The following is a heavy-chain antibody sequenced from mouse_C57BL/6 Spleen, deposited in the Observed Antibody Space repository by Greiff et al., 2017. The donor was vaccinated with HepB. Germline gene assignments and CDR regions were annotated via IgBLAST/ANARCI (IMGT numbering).Heavy chain of an antibody. CDR1: GYTFTSYW. V-gene: IGHV1-64*01. CDR3: ARGGSSSYYYAMDY. J-gene: IGHJ4*01. Sequence: VQLQQPGAELVKPGASVKLSCKASGYTFTSYWMHWVKQRPGQGLEWIGMIHPNSGSTNYNEKFKSKATLTVDKSSITAYIELSSLTSEDSAVYYWARGGSSSYYYAMDYWGQGTSVTVSS. CDR2: IHPNSGST. D-gene: IGHD1-1*01.